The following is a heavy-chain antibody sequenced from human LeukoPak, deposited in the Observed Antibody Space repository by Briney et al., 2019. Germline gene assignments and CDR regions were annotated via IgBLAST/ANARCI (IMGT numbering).Heavy chain of an antibody. V-gene: IGHV3-20*04. Sequence: PGGSLRLSCATSGFTFDDYGMSWVRQVPGKGLKWVSGINWNGGSTGYADSVKGRFTISRDNAKNSLYLQMNSLRDEDTALYYCARGDWYSTSSQHDYWGQGTLVTVSS. CDR2: INWNGGST. CDR3: ARGDWYSTSSQHDY. J-gene: IGHJ4*02. D-gene: IGHD6-6*01. CDR1: GFTFDDYG.